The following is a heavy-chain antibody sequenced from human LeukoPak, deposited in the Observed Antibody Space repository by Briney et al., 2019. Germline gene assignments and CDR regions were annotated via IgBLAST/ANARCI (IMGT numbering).Heavy chain of an antibody. V-gene: IGHV4-39*01. Sequence: SETLSLTCTVSGGSISSSSYYWAWTRQPPGQGLEWIGSIYYSGSTYYNPSLKSRVTISVDTSKNQFSLKLSSVTAADTAVYYCSISSGWYEPFDYWGQGTLVTVSS. CDR2: IYYSGST. CDR1: GGSISSSSYY. D-gene: IGHD6-19*01. CDR3: SISSGWYEPFDY. J-gene: IGHJ4*02.